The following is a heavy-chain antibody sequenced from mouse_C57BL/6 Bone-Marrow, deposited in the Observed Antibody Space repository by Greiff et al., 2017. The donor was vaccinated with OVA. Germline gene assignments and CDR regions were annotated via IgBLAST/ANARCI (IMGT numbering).Heavy chain of an antibody. CDR3: ARVICYGRLDG. D-gene: IGHD1-1*01. Sequence: EVKLVESGGGLAKPGGSLKLSCAASGFTFSSYAMSWVRQTPEKRLEWVATISDGGSYTYYPDNVKGRFTISRDNAKNNLYLQMSHLKSEDTASDYCARVICYGRLDGWGTGTTVTVSS. CDR1: GFTFSSYA. CDR2: ISDGGSYT. J-gene: IGHJ1*03. V-gene: IGHV5-4*03.